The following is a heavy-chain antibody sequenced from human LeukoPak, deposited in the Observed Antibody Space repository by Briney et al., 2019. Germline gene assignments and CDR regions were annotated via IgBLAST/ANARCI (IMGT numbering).Heavy chain of an antibody. V-gene: IGHV3-23*01. CDR1: GFTFSSYA. Sequence: GGSLRLSCAASGFTFSSYAMSWVRQAPGKGLEWVSVISDSGDRTYYADSVKGRFTISRDNSKNTLYLQMNSLRAEDTAVYYCAKDQGIVVVVAGFDYWGQGTLVTVSS. CDR2: ISDSGDRT. CDR3: AKDQGIVVVVAGFDY. J-gene: IGHJ4*02. D-gene: IGHD2-15*01.